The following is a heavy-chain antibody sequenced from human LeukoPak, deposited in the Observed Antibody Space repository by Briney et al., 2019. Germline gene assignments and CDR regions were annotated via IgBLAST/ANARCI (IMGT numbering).Heavy chain of an antibody. D-gene: IGHD6-19*01. CDR1: GGTFSSYA. CDR2: IIPIFGTA. V-gene: IGHV1-69*05. J-gene: IGHJ4*02. Sequence: GASVKVSCKASGGTFSSYAISWVRQAPGQGLEGMGGIIPIFGTANYAQKFQGRVTITTDESTSTAYMELSSLRSEDTAVYYCARGHQRAGSGLDYWGQGTLVTVSS. CDR3: ARGHQRAGSGLDY.